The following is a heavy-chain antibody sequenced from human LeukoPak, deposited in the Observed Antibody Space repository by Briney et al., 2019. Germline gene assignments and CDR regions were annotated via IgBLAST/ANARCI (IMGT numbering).Heavy chain of an antibody. CDR1: GFTFSSYG. J-gene: IGHJ4*02. D-gene: IGHD3-10*01. Sequence: PPGGSLRLSCAASGFTFSSYGMSWVRQAPGKGLEWVSTISGSGDNTYYADSVKGRFTISRDNSKNTLYLQMNSLRAEDTAVYYCARVTYGSGTYGAFDYWGQGTLVTVSS. V-gene: IGHV3-23*01. CDR3: ARVTYGSGTYGAFDY. CDR2: ISGSGDNT.